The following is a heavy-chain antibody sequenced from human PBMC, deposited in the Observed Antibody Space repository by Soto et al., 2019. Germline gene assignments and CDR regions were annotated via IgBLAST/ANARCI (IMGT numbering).Heavy chain of an antibody. CDR3: ARERDLGERSYDL. Sequence: VASVKVSCKASGFIFTRFYMHWVRQAPGQGPVWLGIIKPEDGTTYYAQSFQGRLIITSDTSTRTVYMEMSGLTSEDTAVYYCARERDLGERSYDLWGQGTLVTVSS. CDR2: IKPEDGTT. V-gene: IGHV1-46*01. CDR1: GFIFTRFY. J-gene: IGHJ5*02. D-gene: IGHD1-1*01.